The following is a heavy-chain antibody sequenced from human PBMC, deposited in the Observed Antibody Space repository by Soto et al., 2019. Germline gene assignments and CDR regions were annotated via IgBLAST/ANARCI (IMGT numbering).Heavy chain of an antibody. J-gene: IGHJ4*02. Sequence: SETLSLTCAVYGGSFSGYYWSWIRQPPGEGLEWIGEINHSGSTNYNPSLKSRVTISVDTSKNQFSLKLSSVTAADTAVYYCARARGYSGYDQYYFDYWGQGTLVTVSS. V-gene: IGHV4-34*01. D-gene: IGHD5-12*01. CDR3: ARARGYSGYDQYYFDY. CDR2: INHSGST. CDR1: GGSFSGYY.